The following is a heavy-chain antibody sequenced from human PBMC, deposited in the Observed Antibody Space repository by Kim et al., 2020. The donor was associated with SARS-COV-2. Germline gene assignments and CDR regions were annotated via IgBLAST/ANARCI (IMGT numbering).Heavy chain of an antibody. V-gene: IGHV4-39*01. D-gene: IGHD6-19*01. Sequence: YDTALKSRVTRSVDTSKHQVPLKLSSVTAADAAVYYCARQPAVAGTPFDYWGQGTLVTVSS. CDR3: ARQPAVAGTPFDY. J-gene: IGHJ4*02.